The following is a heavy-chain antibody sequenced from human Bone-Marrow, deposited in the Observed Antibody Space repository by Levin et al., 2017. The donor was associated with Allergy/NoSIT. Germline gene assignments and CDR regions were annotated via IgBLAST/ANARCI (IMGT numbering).Heavy chain of an antibody. CDR3: ARGPYCSGGRCPGAFDY. CDR1: GFSFSDHY. D-gene: IGHD2-15*01. CDR2: TRSKGHSYST. V-gene: IGHV3-72*01. J-gene: IGHJ4*02. Sequence: GESLKISCAASGFSFSDHYMDWVRQAPGKGLEWLARTRSKGHSYSTEYTAFVKGRFSISRDASKTSLYLQMNSLKTEDTAVYYCARGPYCSGGRCPGAFDYWGQGTLVTVSS.